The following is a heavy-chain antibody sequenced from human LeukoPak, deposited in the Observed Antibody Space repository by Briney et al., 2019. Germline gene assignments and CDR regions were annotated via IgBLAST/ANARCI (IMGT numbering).Heavy chain of an antibody. CDR3: GKAGIGADGAGFLCEY. CDR2: ASYYVGKQ. CDR1: GFTLSDYA. V-gene: IGHV3-23*01. J-gene: IGHJ4*02. D-gene: IGHD1-1*01. Sequence: GGSLTLSCAASGFTLSDYAMRWVRQAPGKGLEWVSTASYYVGKQYHADSVRGRFTVSRDNSRNTVSLHMRRLRVEDKGIYYCGKAGIGADGAGFLCEYWGQGTLVTVSS.